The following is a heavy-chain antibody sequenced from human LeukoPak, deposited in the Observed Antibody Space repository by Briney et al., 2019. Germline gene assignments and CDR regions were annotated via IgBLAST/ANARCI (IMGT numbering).Heavy chain of an antibody. J-gene: IGHJ6*03. Sequence: PGGSVRPSCAASGLTFSSYSINWVRQAPGKGLEWVSSISSSSSYIYYADSVKGRFTIARDNAKNSLYLQMNRQRAEDTGVYYCARGPYYYYMDVCGKGSTVTVSS. CDR1: GLTFSSYS. V-gene: IGHV3-21*01. CDR2: ISSSSSYI. CDR3: ARGPYYYYMDV.